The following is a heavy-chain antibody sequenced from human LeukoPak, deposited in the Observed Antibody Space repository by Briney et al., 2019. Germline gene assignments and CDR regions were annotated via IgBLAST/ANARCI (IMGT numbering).Heavy chain of an antibody. Sequence: GGSLRLSCAASGFTFSRNAMHWVRQAPGKGLEWVAVISYDGSNKYYADSVKGRFTISRDNSKNTLYLQMNSLRAEDTAVYYCARAETVLASSSWFYYYGMDVWGQGTAVTVSS. CDR1: GFTFSRNA. CDR3: ARAETVLASSSWFYYYGMDV. J-gene: IGHJ6*02. CDR2: ISYDGSNK. V-gene: IGHV3-30*14. D-gene: IGHD6-13*01.